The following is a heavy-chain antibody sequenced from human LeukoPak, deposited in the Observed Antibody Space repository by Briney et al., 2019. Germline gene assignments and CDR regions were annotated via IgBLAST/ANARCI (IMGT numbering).Heavy chain of an antibody. CDR3: ASTYYYDSSGYYSYFQH. V-gene: IGHV4-61*02. CDR2: ICTSGST. J-gene: IGHJ1*01. Sequence: PSETLSLTCTVSGGSISSGSYYWSWIRQPAGKGLEWIGRICTSGSTNYNPSLKSRVTISVDTSKNQFSLKLSSVTAADTAVYYCASTYYYDSSGYYSYFQHWGQGTLVTVSS. CDR1: GGSISSGSYY. D-gene: IGHD3-22*01.